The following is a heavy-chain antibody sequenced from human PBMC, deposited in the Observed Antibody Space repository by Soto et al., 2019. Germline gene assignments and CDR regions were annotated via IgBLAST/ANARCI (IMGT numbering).Heavy chain of an antibody. D-gene: IGHD6-13*01. Sequence: QVQLVQSGAEVKKPGASVKVSCKASGYTFTSYDIDWVRQAAGQGLEWMGWMNPNSGNTGYAQKFQGRVTMTRNTSISTDYMELSSLRSEDTAVYCCAIEQKVRVFAPWGQGTLVTVS. CDR2: MNPNSGNT. CDR1: GYTFTSYD. J-gene: IGHJ5*02. CDR3: AIEQKVRVFAP. V-gene: IGHV1-8*01.